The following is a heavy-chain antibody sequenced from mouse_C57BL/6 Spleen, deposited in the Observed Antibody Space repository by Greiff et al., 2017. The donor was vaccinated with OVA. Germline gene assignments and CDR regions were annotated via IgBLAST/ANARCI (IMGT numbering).Heavy chain of an antibody. CDR3: ARGTNGNPFAY. Sequence: QVQLQQSGAELVRPGASVKLSCKASGYTFTDYYINWVKQRPGQGLEWIARIYPGSGNTYYNEKFKGKATLTAEKSSSTAYMQLSSLTSEDSAVYFCARGTNGNPFAYWGQGTLVTVSA. J-gene: IGHJ3*01. D-gene: IGHD2-1*01. CDR1: GYTFTDYY. V-gene: IGHV1-76*01. CDR2: IYPGSGNT.